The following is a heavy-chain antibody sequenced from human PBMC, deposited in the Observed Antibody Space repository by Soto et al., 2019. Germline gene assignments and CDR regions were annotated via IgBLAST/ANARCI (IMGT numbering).Heavy chain of an antibody. J-gene: IGHJ5*02. V-gene: IGHV6-1*01. CDR1: GDSVSSNSAA. CDR3: AKGDNLGPKTGYAFDP. CDR2: TYFRSKWYN. Sequence: SQTLSLTCAISGDSVSSNSAAWNWVRQSPSRGLEWLGRTYFRSKWYNDYAVSVKSRIIINPDTSNNQFSLQLNSVTPEDTAVYFCAKGDNLGPKTGYAFDPWGQGIMVTVSS. D-gene: IGHD5-12*01.